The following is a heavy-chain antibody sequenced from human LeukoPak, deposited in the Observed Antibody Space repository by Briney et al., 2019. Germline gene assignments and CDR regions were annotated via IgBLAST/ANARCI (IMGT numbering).Heavy chain of an antibody. CDR1: GFIFSDYY. CDR3: ARLLFAVAGPGDV. J-gene: IGHJ6*04. CDR2: ISNTGSII. Sequence: GGSLRLSCAASGFIFSDYYISWIRQAPGKGLGWISYISNTGSIIYYADSVKGRFTISRDNAKNALYLQMNSLRAEDTAMYYCARLLFAVAGPGDVWGKGTTVTVSS. D-gene: IGHD6-19*01. V-gene: IGHV3-11*01.